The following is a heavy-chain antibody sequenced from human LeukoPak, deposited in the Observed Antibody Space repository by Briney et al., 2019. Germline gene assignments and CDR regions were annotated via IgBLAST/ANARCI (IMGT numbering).Heavy chain of an antibody. CDR3: ARRDYDFWSGYYTPFDY. CDR2: IYPGDSDT. V-gene: IGHV5-51*01. CDR1: GYSFTSYW. D-gene: IGHD3-3*01. J-gene: IGHJ4*02. Sequence: GESLKISCKGSGYSFTSYWIGWVRQMPGKGLEWMGIIYPGDSDTRYSPSFQGQVTISADKSISTAYLQWSSLKASDTAMYYCARRDYDFWSGYYTPFDYWGQGTLVTVSS.